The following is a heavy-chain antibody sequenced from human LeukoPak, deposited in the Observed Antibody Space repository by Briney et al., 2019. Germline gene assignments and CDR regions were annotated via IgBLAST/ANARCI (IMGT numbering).Heavy chain of an antibody. V-gene: IGHV4-39*07. CDR1: GGSISTGSYY. J-gene: IGHJ4*02. CDR2: IYYSGLT. D-gene: IGHD2-2*01. CDR3: AAMDYQNFDY. Sequence: SETLSLTCTVSGGSISTGSYYWGWIRQPPGKGLEWIGNIYYSGLTYYNPSLKSRVTISVDTSKNQFSLKLSSVTAADTAVYYCAAMDYQNFDYWGQGTLVTVSS.